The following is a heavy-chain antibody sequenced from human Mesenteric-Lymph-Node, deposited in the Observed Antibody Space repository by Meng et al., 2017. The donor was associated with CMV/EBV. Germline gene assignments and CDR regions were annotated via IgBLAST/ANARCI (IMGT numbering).Heavy chain of an antibody. J-gene: IGHJ6*02. V-gene: IGHV1-8*03. CDR1: GYTFTSYD. CDR3: ARGSSYYDFWSGYYTDYYHGMDV. Sequence: ASVKVSCKASGYTFTSYDINWVRQATGQGLEWMGWMNPNSGNTGYAQKFQGRVTITRNTSISTAYMELSSLRSEDTAVYYCARGSSYYDFWSGYYTDYYHGMDVWGQGTTVTVSS. CDR2: MNPNSGNT. D-gene: IGHD3-3*01.